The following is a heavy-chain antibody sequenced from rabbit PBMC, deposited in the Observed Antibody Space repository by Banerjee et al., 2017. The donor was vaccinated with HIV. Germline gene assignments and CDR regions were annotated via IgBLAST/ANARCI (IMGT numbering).Heavy chain of an antibody. D-gene: IGHD7-1*01. J-gene: IGHJ3*01. Sequence: QEQLEESGGDLVKPEGSLTLTCTASGFSFSNGYVMCWVRQAPGKGLEWIGCIYTGSGGSTYYANWAKGRFTISKTSSTTVTLQMASLTAADTATYFCARNEYTGTAYDLWGQGTLVTVS. V-gene: IGHV1S45*01. CDR1: GFSFSNGYV. CDR3: ARNEYTGTAYDL. CDR2: IYTGSGGST.